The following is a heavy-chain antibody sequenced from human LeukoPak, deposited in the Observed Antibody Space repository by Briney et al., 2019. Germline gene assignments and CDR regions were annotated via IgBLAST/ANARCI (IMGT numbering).Heavy chain of an antibody. V-gene: IGHV4-30-2*01. CDR1: GGSISSGGYS. CDR2: IYHSGST. J-gene: IGHJ5*02. Sequence: SETLSLTCAVSGGSISSGGYSWSWIRQPPGKGLEWIGYIYHSGSTYYNPSLKSRVTISVDRSRNQFSLKLSSVTAADTAVYYCARSYCSSTSCYFNWFDPWGQGTLVTDSS. CDR3: ARSYCSSTSCYFNWFDP. D-gene: IGHD2-2*01.